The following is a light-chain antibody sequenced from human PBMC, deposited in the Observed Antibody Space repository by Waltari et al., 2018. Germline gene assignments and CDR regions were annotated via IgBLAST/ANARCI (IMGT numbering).Light chain of an antibody. CDR1: SSNLGAGYD. V-gene: IGLV1-40*01. CDR3: QSYDSSLSGLYV. Sequence: QSVLTPPPSVSGAPGQRVTIPCTGRSSNLGAGYDVHRYQQLPGTAPKLLIYGNSNRPSGVPDRFSGSKSGTSASLAITGLQAEDEADYYCQSYDSSLSGLYVFGTGTKVTVL. CDR2: GNS. J-gene: IGLJ1*01.